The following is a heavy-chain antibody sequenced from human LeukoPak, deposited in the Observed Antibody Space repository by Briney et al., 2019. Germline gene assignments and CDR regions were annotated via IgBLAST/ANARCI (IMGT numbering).Heavy chain of an antibody. CDR2: IHYSGST. V-gene: IGHV4-59*12. CDR3: ARLLYYGSGSYYNWFDP. Sequence: KPSETLSLTCSVSRCSISGYYWSWIRQPPGKGLEWIGYIHYSGSTNYNPSLKSRVTISVDTSKNQFSLKLNSVTAADTAVYYCARLLYYGSGSYYNWFDPWGQGTLVTVSS. CDR1: RCSISGYY. D-gene: IGHD3-10*01. J-gene: IGHJ5*02.